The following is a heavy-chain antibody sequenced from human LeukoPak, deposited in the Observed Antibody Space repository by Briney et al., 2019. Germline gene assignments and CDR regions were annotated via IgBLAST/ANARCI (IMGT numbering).Heavy chain of an antibody. CDR2: INFRGST. CDR1: GGSIKSGSSC. V-gene: IGHV4-39*07. D-gene: IGHD3-10*01. J-gene: IGHJ4*02. CDR3: ARGSQNYYNPFDN. Sequence: PSETLSLTCIVSGGSIKSGSSCWGWIRQPPGKGLEWIGSINFRGSTYYNPSLKSRVTVSVDTSKNQLFLRLTSVTAADTALYYCARGSQNYYNPFDNWGQGTLVTVSS.